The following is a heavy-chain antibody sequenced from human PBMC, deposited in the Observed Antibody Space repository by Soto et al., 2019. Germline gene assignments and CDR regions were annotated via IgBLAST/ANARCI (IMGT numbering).Heavy chain of an antibody. CDR2: IYHSGST. CDR3: ASVGAWELRYFDY. CDR1: GGSISSSNW. Sequence: TLSLTCAVSGGSISSSNWWSWVRQPPGKGLEWIGEIYHSGSTNYNPSLKSRVTISVDKSKNQFSLKLSSVTAADTAVYYCASVGAWELRYFDYWGQGTLVTVPQ. D-gene: IGHD1-26*01. V-gene: IGHV4-4*02. J-gene: IGHJ4*02.